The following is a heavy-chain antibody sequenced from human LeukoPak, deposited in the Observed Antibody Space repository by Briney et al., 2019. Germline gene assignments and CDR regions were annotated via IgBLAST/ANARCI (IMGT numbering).Heavy chain of an antibody. V-gene: IGHV4-4*07. CDR3: ARENSGSYREFDY. J-gene: IGHJ4*02. CDR2: ICTSGST. D-gene: IGHD1-26*01. Sequence: SETLSLTCTVSGGSISNYYWSWIRQPARKRQEWIGRICTSGSTNYNASLKSRVSMSVDTSKNQFSLKLSSVTAADTAVFYCARENSGSYREFDYWGQGTLVTVSS. CDR1: GGSISNYY.